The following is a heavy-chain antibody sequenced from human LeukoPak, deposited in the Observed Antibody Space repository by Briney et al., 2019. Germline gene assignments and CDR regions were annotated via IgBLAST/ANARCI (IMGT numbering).Heavy chain of an antibody. D-gene: IGHD6-13*01. J-gene: IGHJ4*02. CDR1: GYTFTSYD. CDR3: ARGGIAAAEVTGFDY. Sequence: GASVKVSCKASGYTFTSYDINWVRQATGQGLEWLGWMNPNSGNTGYAQKFQGRVTMTRNTSISTAYMELSSLRSEDTAVYYCARGGIAAAEVTGFDYWGQGTLVTVSS. V-gene: IGHV1-8*01. CDR2: MNPNSGNT.